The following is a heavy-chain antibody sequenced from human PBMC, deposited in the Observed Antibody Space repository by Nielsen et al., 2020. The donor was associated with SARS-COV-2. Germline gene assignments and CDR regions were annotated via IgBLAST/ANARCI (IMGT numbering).Heavy chain of an antibody. Sequence: GESLKISCKGSGYSFTSYWISWVRQMPGKGLEWMGRIDPSDSYTNYSPSFQGHVTISADKSISTAYLQWSSLKASDTAMYYCARHQWSAAASFYYYYYMDVWGKGTTVTVSS. D-gene: IGHD2-2*01. V-gene: IGHV5-10-1*01. CDR1: GYSFTSYW. CDR3: ARHQWSAAASFYYYYYMDV. J-gene: IGHJ6*03. CDR2: IDPSDSYT.